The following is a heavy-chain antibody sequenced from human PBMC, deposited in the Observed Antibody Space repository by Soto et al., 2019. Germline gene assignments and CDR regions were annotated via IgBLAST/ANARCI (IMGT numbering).Heavy chain of an antibody. Sequence: GSLRLSCAVSGITFSDYSINWVRQAPGKGLEWVSGISGGTGTTYYADSVKGRFTISRDNSKNTVYLQMNSLRAEDTALYYCATVLSAAFDGWGQGTMVTVSS. V-gene: IGHV3-23*01. CDR1: GITFSDYS. CDR3: ATVLSAAFDG. J-gene: IGHJ3*01. CDR2: ISGGTGTT.